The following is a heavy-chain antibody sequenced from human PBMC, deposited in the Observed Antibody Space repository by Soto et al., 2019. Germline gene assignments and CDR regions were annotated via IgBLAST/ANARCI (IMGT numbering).Heavy chain of an antibody. J-gene: IGHJ6*03. D-gene: IGHD1-26*01. CDR3: AKKGSATYYYYYYMDV. Sequence: GGSLRLSCXAXGFTFSSYAMSWVRQAPGKGLEWVSAISGSGGSTYYADSVKGRFTISRDNSKNTLYLQMNSLRAEDTAVYYCAKKGSATYYYYYYMDVWGKGTTVTVSS. V-gene: IGHV3-23*01. CDR1: GFTFSSYA. CDR2: ISGSGGST.